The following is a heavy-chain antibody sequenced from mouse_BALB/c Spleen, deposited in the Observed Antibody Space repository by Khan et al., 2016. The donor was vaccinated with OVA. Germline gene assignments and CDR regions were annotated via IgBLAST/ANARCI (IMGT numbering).Heavy chain of an antibody. Sequence: QIQLVQSGPELKKPGETVKISFKASGYTFTNYGMNWVMQAPGKGLKWLGWINTYTGEPTYADDFKGRYAFSLETSASTAYLQINNLKNEDMATYFCARISSYWYSDVWGAGTTVTVSS. CDR2: INTYTGEP. V-gene: IGHV9-1*02. D-gene: IGHD6-2*01. CDR1: GYTFTNYG. J-gene: IGHJ1*01. CDR3: ARISSYWYSDV.